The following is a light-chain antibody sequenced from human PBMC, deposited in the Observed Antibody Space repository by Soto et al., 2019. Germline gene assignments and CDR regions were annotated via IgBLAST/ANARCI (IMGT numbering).Light chain of an antibody. CDR3: QQYNNWPPIT. CDR1: QSVSSK. CDR2: GVS. J-gene: IGKJ5*01. Sequence: EIVLTQSPGTLSLSPGERATLSCRASQSVSSKLAWFQQKPGQAPSLLIYGVSTRATGVPVRFSGSGSGTEFTLTISSLQSEDFAVYYCQQYNNWPPITFGQGTRLEIK. V-gene: IGKV3-15*01.